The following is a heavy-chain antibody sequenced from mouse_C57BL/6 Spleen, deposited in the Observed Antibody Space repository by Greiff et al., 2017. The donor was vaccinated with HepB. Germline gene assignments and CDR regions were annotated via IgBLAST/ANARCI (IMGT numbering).Heavy chain of an antibody. Sequence: QVQLQQPGAELVRPGSSVKLSCKASGYTFTSYWIHWVKQRPIQGLEWIGNIDPSDSETHYNQKFKDKATLTVDKSSSTAYMQLSSLTSEDSAVYYCARTYYYGSSYDYAMDYWGQGTSVTVSS. CDR2: IDPSDSET. V-gene: IGHV1-52*01. CDR1: GYTFTSYW. D-gene: IGHD1-1*01. J-gene: IGHJ4*01. CDR3: ARTYYYGSSYDYAMDY.